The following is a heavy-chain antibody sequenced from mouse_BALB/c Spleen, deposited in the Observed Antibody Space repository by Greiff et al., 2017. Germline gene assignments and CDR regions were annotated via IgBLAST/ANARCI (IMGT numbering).Heavy chain of an antibody. J-gene: IGHJ4*01. D-gene: IGHD1-2*01. Sequence: EVQLQQSGPELVKPGASVKMSCKASGYTFTSYVMHWVKQKPGQGLEWIGYINPYNDGTKYNEKFKGKATLTSDKSSSTAYMELSSLTSEDSAVYYCARDHRTAGYYAMDYWGQGTSVTVSS. V-gene: IGHV1-14*01. CDR2: INPYNDGT. CDR3: ARDHRTAGYYAMDY. CDR1: GYTFTSYV.